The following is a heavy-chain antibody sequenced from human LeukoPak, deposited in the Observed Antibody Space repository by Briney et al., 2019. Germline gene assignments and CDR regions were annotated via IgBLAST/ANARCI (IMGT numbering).Heavy chain of an antibody. D-gene: IGHD6-6*01. V-gene: IGHV3-74*01. Sequence: GGSLRLSCAASGFTFSSYDMTWVRQAPGKGLVWVSRINSDGSSTSYADSVKGRFTISRDNAKNTLYLQMNSLRAEDTAVYYCARDNGKGASIAARPSAFDIWGQGTMVTVSS. CDR2: INSDGSST. CDR3: ARDNGKGASIAARPSAFDI. CDR1: GFTFSSYD. J-gene: IGHJ3*02.